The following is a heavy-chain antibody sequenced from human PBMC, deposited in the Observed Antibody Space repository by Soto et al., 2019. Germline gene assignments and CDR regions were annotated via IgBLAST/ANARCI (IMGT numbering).Heavy chain of an antibody. CDR1: GYTFTSYD. V-gene: IGHV1-8*01. D-gene: IGHD2-2*01. CDR3: ARTRYCSSTSCYSSGY. Sequence: ASVKVSCKASGYTFTSYDINWVRQATGQGLEWMGWMNPNSGNTGYAQKFQGRVTMTRNTSIITAYMELSSLRSEDTDVYYCARTRYCSSTSCYSSGYWGKGTLFPVSS. J-gene: IGHJ4*02. CDR2: MNPNSGNT.